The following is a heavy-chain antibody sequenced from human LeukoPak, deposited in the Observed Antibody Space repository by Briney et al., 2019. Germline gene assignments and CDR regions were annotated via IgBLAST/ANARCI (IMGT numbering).Heavy chain of an antibody. J-gene: IGHJ6*03. CDR1: GFTFSSYA. CDR3: ARRHYSTGIAAAWGHYYYYYMDV. CDR2: ISYDGSNK. Sequence: GGSLRLSCAASGFTFSSYAMHWVRQAPGKGLEWVAVISYDGSNKYYADSVKGRFIISRDNSKNTLYLQMNSLRAEDAAVYYCARRHYSTGIAAAWGHYYYYYMDVWRKGPTVTVSS. V-gene: IGHV3-30*01. D-gene: IGHD6-13*01.